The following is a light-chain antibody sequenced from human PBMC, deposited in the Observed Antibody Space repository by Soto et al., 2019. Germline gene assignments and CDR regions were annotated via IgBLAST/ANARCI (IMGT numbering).Light chain of an antibody. Sequence: TQSPGALSLSPGERATLSCRASHSVDSSYFAWYQQRPGQAPRLLIYETSSRATGIPDRFSGSGSGTDFTLTVSRLEPEDFAVYFCQQYGSYPLTFGGGTKVEIK. J-gene: IGKJ4*01. CDR1: HSVDSSY. CDR3: QQYGSYPLT. CDR2: ETS. V-gene: IGKV3-20*01.